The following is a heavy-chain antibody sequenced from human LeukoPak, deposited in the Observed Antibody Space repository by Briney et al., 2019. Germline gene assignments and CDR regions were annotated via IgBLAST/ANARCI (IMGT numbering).Heavy chain of an antibody. V-gene: IGHV4-34*01. Sequence: SSETLSLTCAVYGGSFSGYYWSWIRQPPGKGLEWIGEINHSGSTNYNPSLKSRVTISVDTSKNQFSLKLSSVTAADTAVYYCARRPDYGDYVYDYWGQGTLVTVSS. CDR1: GGSFSGYY. J-gene: IGHJ4*02. CDR3: ARRPDYGDYVYDY. D-gene: IGHD4-17*01. CDR2: INHSGST.